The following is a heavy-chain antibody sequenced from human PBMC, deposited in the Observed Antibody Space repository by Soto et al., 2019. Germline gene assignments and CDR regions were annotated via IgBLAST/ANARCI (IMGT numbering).Heavy chain of an antibody. Sequence: GGSLRLSCAASGFIFSNAWLNWVRQTPGKGLEWVGRIKSKTDGGTTAYAAPVKGRFTISRDNPKRTLYLQMNNLRAEDTAVYYCAKARCSTTNCYVPDYWGQGTLVTVSS. V-gene: IGHV3-15*07. CDR3: AKARCSTTNCYVPDY. J-gene: IGHJ4*02. CDR2: IKSKTDGGTT. D-gene: IGHD2-2*01. CDR1: GFIFSNAW.